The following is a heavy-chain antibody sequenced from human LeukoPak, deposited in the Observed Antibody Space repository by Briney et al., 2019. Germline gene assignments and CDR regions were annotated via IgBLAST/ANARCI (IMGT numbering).Heavy chain of an antibody. V-gene: IGHV1-69*13. J-gene: IGHJ6*03. CDR2: IIPIFGTA. Sequence: SVKVSCKASGGTFSSYAISWVRQAPGQGLEWMGGIIPIFGTANYAQKFQGRVTITADESTSTAYMELSSLRSEDTAVYYRARDRGYYGSGSYYNEEVGMNYYYMDVWGKGTTVTISS. D-gene: IGHD3-10*01. CDR3: ARDRGYYGSGSYYNEEVGMNYYYMDV. CDR1: GGTFSSYA.